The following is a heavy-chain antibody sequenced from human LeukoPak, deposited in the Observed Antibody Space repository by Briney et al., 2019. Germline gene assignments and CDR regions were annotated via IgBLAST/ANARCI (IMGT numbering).Heavy chain of an antibody. D-gene: IGHD3-22*01. J-gene: IGHJ5*02. CDR1: GYTFTNYA. Sequence: ASVKVSCKASGYTFTNYAMHWVRQAPGQRLEWMGWINAGNGNTKYSLKFQGRVTITRDTFASTAYMELSSLRSEDTAVNYCARVGKYYYDSSGYRGGFDPWGQGTLVTVSS. V-gene: IGHV1-3*01. CDR3: ARVGKYYYDSSGYRGGFDP. CDR2: INAGNGNT.